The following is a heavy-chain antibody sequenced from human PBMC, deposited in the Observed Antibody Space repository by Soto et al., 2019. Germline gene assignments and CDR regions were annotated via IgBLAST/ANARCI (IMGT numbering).Heavy chain of an antibody. Sequence: GGSLRLSCAASGFTFSSYAMHWVRQAPGKGLEWVAVISYDGSNKYYADSVKGRFTISRDNSKNTLYLQMNSLRAEDTAVYYCATWRTYGIYVCAQRTTVTVSS. V-gene: IGHV3-30-3*01. CDR3: ATWRTYGIYV. CDR2: ISYDGSNK. J-gene: IGHJ6*02. CDR1: GFTFSSYA. D-gene: IGHD1-1*01.